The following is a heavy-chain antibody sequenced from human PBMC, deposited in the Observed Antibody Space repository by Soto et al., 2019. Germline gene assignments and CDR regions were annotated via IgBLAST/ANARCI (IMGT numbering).Heavy chain of an antibody. CDR1: GYTFTTFW. V-gene: IGHV5-10-1*01. J-gene: IGHJ5*02. CDR2: IDPRDSYT. CDR3: ARLYCSSSTCDSWFDP. Sequence: ESQKISCTGFGYTFTTFWISLVRQMAGRGLEWMGRIDPRDSYTNYSPSFQGHVTISVDKSISTAYLQWGSLKASDTAMYYGARLYCSSSTCDSWFDPWGQGTLVTVSS. D-gene: IGHD2-2*01.